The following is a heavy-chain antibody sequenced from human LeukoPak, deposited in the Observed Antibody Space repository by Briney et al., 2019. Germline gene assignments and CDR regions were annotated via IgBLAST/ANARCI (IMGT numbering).Heavy chain of an antibody. CDR3: ARYIVVVPAQDPFDI. CDR2: IYYSGSS. J-gene: IGHJ3*02. D-gene: IGHD2-2*01. V-gene: IGHV4-30-4*01. Sequence: SETLSLTCTVSGGSISSGDYYWSWIRQPPGKGLGWLGFIYYSGSSYYNPSLKSRVTISVDTSKNQFSLKLSSVTAADTAVYNCARYIVVVPAQDPFDISGQGTMVTVSS. CDR1: GGSISSGDYY.